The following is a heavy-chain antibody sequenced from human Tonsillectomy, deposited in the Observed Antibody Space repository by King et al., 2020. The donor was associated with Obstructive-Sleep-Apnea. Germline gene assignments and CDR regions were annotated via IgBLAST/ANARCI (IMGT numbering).Heavy chain of an antibody. CDR1: GFTFSSYS. CDR2: ISSSSSYI. CDR3: ARELLGGGIPDAFDI. V-gene: IGHV3-21*01. J-gene: IGHJ3*02. D-gene: IGHD2-15*01. Sequence: QLVQSGGGLVKPGGSLRLSCAASGFTFSSYSMHWVRQAPGKGLEWVSSISSSSSYIYYADSVKGRFTISRDNAKNSLYLQMNSLRAEDTAVYYCARELLGGGIPDAFDIWGQGTMVTVSS.